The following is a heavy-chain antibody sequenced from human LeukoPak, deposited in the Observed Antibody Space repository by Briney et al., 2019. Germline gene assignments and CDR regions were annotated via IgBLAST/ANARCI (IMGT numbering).Heavy chain of an antibody. D-gene: IGHD1-26*01. CDR3: AKAGRGSYFNWFDP. V-gene: IGHV3-23*01. Sequence: GGSLRLSCAASGFTFSSYAMSWVRQAPGKGLEWVSAISGSGGSTYYADSVKGRFTISRDNSKNTLYPQMNSLRAEDTAVYYCAKAGRGSYFNWFDPWGQGTLVTVSS. CDR2: ISGSGGST. J-gene: IGHJ5*02. CDR1: GFTFSSYA.